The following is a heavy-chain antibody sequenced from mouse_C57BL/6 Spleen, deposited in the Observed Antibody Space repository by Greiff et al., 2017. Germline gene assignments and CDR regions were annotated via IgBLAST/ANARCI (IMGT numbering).Heavy chain of an antibody. CDR3: TPYGSSYKDYAMDY. J-gene: IGHJ4*01. CDR2: IDPENGDT. CDR1: GLNIKDDY. D-gene: IGHD1-1*01. V-gene: IGHV14-4*01. Sequence: VQLQQSGAELVRPGASVKLSCTASGLNIKDDYMHWVKQRPEQGLEWIGWIDPENGDTEYASKFQGKATITADTSSNTADLQLSSLTSEDTAVYDCTPYGSSYKDYAMDYWGQGTSVTVSS.